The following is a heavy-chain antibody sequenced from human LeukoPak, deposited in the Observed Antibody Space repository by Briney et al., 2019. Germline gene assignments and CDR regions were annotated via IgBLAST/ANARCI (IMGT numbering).Heavy chain of an antibody. J-gene: IGHJ4*02. Sequence: ASVKVSCKASGGTFSSYAISWVRQAPGQGLEWMGRIIPIFGTANYAQKFQGRVTITTDESTSTAYMELRSLRSADTAVYYCARDLLSFIAVPGTFDYWGQGTLVSVSS. D-gene: IGHD6-19*01. CDR2: IIPIFGTA. CDR1: GGTFSSYA. CDR3: ARDLLSFIAVPGTFDY. V-gene: IGHV1-69*05.